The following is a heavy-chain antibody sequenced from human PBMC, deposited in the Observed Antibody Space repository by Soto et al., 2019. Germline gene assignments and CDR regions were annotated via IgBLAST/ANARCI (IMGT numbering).Heavy chain of an antibody. CDR1: GFTFDDYA. J-gene: IGHJ6*02. V-gene: IGHV3-9*01. CDR3: AKTILPPGAVSTTGRFYYYYGMDV. D-gene: IGHD1-26*01. Sequence: EVQLVESGGGLVQPGRSLRLSCAAYGFTFDDYAMHWVRQAPGKVLAWVSGSNWNSGTIGYACYVKGRFTIYRDNAKNSLSLQLNRLRAEDTALYFCAKTILPPGAVSTTGRFYYYYGMDVWGQGTTVTVSS. CDR2: SNWNSGTI.